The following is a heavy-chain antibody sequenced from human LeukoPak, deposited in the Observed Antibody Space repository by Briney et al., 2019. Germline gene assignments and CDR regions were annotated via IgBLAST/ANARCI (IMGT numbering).Heavy chain of an antibody. D-gene: IGHD6-19*01. CDR2: SSGSGGST. CDR3: AKGPSGCSSGWPSFDY. Sequence: GVSLRLSCAASGFTFSSYAMSWVRQAPGKGLEWVSASSGSGGSTYYADSVKGRFTISRDNSKNTLYLQMNGLRAEDTAVYYCAKGPSGCSSGWPSFDYWGQGTLVTVSS. CDR1: GFTFSSYA. V-gene: IGHV3-23*01. J-gene: IGHJ4*02.